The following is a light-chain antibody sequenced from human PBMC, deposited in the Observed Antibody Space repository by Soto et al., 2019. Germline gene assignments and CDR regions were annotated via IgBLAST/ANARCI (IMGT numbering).Light chain of an antibody. J-gene: IGLJ3*02. CDR3: CSYAGIITWV. CDR2: EVT. CDR1: SNDIGGHNH. Sequence: QSALTQPASVSGSPGQSITISCTGTSNDIGGHNHVSWYQQQPGNSPKLIIYEVTERPSGVSNRFSASKSGTTASLTISGLQAEDEADYYCCSYAGIITWVCGGGTKVTVL. V-gene: IGLV2-23*02.